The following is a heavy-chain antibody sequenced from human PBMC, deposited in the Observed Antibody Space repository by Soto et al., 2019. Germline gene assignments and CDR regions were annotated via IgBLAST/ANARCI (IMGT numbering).Heavy chain of an antibody. J-gene: IGHJ6*02. V-gene: IGHV3-13*01. CDR1: GFTFSSYD. CDR2: IGTAGDT. Sequence: EVQLVESGGGLVQPGGSLRLSCAASGFTFSSYDMHWVRQATGKVLEWVSAIGTAGDTYYPGSVKGRFTISRENAKNSLYLQMNSLRAGDTAVYYCARTAGARGMDVWGQGTTVTVSS. CDR3: ARTAGARGMDV.